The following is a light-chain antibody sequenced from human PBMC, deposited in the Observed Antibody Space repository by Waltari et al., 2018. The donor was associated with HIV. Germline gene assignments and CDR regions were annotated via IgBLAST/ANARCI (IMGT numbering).Light chain of an antibody. CDR1: QGIGQY. CDR3: QQTMSVPYT. CDR2: AAL. Sequence: DVQMTQSPSFLSASVGDSVSITCRASQGIGQYLNWYQQKPGKAPKLLIYAALTKQPGVPSRFSGGGLGTTFALTIASLQPDDVATYFCQQTMSVPYTFGPG. J-gene: IGKJ2*01. V-gene: IGKV1-39*02.